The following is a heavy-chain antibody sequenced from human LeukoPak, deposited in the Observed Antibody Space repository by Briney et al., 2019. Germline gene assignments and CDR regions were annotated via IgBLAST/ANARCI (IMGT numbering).Heavy chain of an antibody. D-gene: IGHD1-26*01. Sequence: GASVKVSCKASGYTFTGYYMHWVRQAPGQGLEWMGRINPNSGGTNYAQKFQGRVTMTRDTSISTAYMELSRLSSDDTAVYYCARGYRTVGAIEYFQHWGQGTLVTVSS. CDR1: GYTFTGYY. CDR2: INPNSGGT. J-gene: IGHJ1*01. V-gene: IGHV1-2*06. CDR3: ARGYRTVGAIEYFQH.